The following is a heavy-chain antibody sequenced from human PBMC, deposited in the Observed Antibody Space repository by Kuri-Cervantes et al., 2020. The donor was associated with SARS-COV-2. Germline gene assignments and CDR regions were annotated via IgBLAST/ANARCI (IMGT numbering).Heavy chain of an antibody. V-gene: IGHV3-74*01. CDR3: VRDGDHWNFDY. D-gene: IGHD1-1*01. J-gene: IGHJ4*02. CDR2: INPDGSYT. Sequence: GESLTLSCAASGFTFSGHWMHWVRQAPGKGLVWVSRINPDGSYTNNADSVKGRFTLSRDNAKNMLFLQMNSLRAEDTAVYYCVRDGDHWNFDYWGQGTLVTVSS. CDR1: GFTFSGHW.